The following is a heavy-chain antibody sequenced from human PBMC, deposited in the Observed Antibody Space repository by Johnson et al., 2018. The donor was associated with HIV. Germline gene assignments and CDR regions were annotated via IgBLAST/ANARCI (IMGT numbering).Heavy chain of an antibody. CDR2: IKKDGSEQ. Sequence: VQLVESGGGLVQPGGSLRLSCAASGFTFSSYLMSWVRQAPGKGLEWVANIKKDGSEQSYVDSVRGRFTISRDNTKNSLYLHMSSLRADDTALYFCARVIGYDSSGKAFDIWGRGTMVTVSS. D-gene: IGHD3-22*01. J-gene: IGHJ3*02. CDR3: ARVIGYDSSGKAFDI. CDR1: GFTFSSYL. V-gene: IGHV3-7*05.